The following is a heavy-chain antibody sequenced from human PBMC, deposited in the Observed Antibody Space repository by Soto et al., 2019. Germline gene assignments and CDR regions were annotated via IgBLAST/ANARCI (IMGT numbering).Heavy chain of an antibody. Sequence: NPSETLSLTCDVSGGAIDSGGYSWSWIRQPPGKGLEWIGYVYHVGSTHYNPSLKSRVSISLDRSKNQISLRLTSVTPADTAVYYCARDFGDFGGGYCFDPWGQGTLVTVSS. CDR2: VYHVGST. J-gene: IGHJ5*02. CDR3: ARDFGDFGGGYCFDP. D-gene: IGHD4-17*01. V-gene: IGHV4-30-2*01. CDR1: GGAIDSGGYS.